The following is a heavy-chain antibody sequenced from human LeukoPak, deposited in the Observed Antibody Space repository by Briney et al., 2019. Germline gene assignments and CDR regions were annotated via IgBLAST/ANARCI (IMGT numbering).Heavy chain of an antibody. CDR1: GYTFTSYG. CDR3: ARVRYCSSTSCYTGNRYYYYYYMDV. J-gene: IGHJ6*03. D-gene: IGHD2-2*02. CDR2: ISAYNGNT. V-gene: IGHV1-18*01. Sequence: ASVKVSCKASGYTFTSYGISWVRQAPGQGLEWMGWISAYNGNTNYAQKLQGRVTMTTDTSTSTAYMELRSLRSDDTAVYYCARVRYCSSTSCYTGNRYYYYYYMDVWGKGTTVTVSS.